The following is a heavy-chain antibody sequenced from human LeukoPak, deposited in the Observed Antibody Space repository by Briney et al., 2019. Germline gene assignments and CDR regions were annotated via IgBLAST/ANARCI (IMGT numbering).Heavy chain of an antibody. Sequence: GRALRLSCAASGFTFSVYGMHWLRQAPGKGLEGVAVISYDGSNKYYADSVKGRFTISRDNAKNTLYLQMNSLRAEDTAVYYCVRFGEFALDYWGQGTVVTVSS. D-gene: IGHD3-10*01. V-gene: IGHV3-30*03. CDR1: GFTFSVYG. J-gene: IGHJ4*02. CDR2: ISYDGSNK. CDR3: VRFGEFALDY.